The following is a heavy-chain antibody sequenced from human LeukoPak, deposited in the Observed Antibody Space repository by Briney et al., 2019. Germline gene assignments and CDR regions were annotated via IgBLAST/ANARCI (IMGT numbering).Heavy chain of an antibody. V-gene: IGHV3-66*01. CDR3: ARGPNYDSSGYYYPFDY. CDR2: IYSGGST. J-gene: IGHJ4*02. Sequence: GGSLRLSCAASGLTVSSNYMSWVRQAPGKGLEWVSVIYSGGSTYYADSVKGRFTISRDNTKNTLYLQMNSLRAEDTAVYYCARGPNYDSSGYYYPFDYWGQGTLVTVSS. D-gene: IGHD3-22*01. CDR1: GLTVSSNY.